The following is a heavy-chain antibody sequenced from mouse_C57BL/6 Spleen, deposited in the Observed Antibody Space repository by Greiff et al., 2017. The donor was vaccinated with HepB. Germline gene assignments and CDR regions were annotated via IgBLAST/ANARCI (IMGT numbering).Heavy chain of an antibody. CDR1: GFTFSSYA. D-gene: IGHD2-3*01. CDR2: ISDGSSYT. J-gene: IGHJ1*03. V-gene: IGHV5-4*01. CDR3: ARDEMMVTTRYFDV. Sequence: EVKLVESGGGLVKPGGSLKLSCAASGFTFSSYAMSWVRQTPEKRLEWVATISDGSSYTYYPDNVKGRFTISRDNAKNNLYLQMSHLKSEDTAMYYCARDEMMVTTRYFDVWGTGTTVTVSS.